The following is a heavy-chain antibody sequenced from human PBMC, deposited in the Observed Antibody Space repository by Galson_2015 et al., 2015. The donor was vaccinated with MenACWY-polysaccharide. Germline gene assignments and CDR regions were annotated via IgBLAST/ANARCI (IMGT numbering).Heavy chain of an antibody. J-gene: IGHJ6*02. D-gene: IGHD1-1*01. V-gene: IGHV1-18*01. CDR2: IGGYNGNT. Sequence: SVKVSCKASGYNFNTFAITWVRQAPGQGLEWMGWIGGYNGNTNYAHQLQGRVIMTTDTSTSTAYMELRGLRSDDTAVYYCARLVWPGAHSSDYYDGMDVWGQGTTVTVSS. CDR1: GYNFNTFA. CDR3: ARLVWPGAHSSDYYDGMDV.